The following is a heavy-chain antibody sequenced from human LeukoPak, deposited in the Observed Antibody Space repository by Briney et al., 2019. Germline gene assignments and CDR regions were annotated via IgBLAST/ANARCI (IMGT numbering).Heavy chain of an antibody. CDR3: VRVDGSGYSPY. V-gene: IGHV4-39*01. Sequence: SETLSLTCTVSGDSIISNTFSWGWIRQPPGKGLEWIGNVSYTGDTYYNPSLKSRVTMSADTSKNQFSLKVNSVTAAGTALYFCVRVDGSGYSPYWGQGTLVTVS. D-gene: IGHD5-18*01. CDR1: GDSIISNTFS. J-gene: IGHJ4*02. CDR2: VSYTGDT.